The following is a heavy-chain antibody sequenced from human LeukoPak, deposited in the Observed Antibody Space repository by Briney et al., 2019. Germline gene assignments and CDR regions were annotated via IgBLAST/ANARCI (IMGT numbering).Heavy chain of an antibody. CDR2: INPNSGGT. D-gene: IGHD6-19*01. CDR3: ARDSGWYPTYYYYYYMDV. CDR1: GYSFTSYW. J-gene: IGHJ6*03. V-gene: IGHV1-2*02. Sequence: GESLKISCEASGYSFTSYWIGWVRQMPGKGLEWMGWINPNSGGTNYAQKFQGRVTMTRDTSISTAYMELSRLRSDDTAVYYCARDSGWYPTYYYYYYMDVWGKGTTVTVSS.